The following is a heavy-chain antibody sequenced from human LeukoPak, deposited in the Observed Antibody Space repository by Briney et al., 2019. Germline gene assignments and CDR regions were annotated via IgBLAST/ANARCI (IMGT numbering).Heavy chain of an antibody. Sequence: SETLSLTCTVSGGSISSSSYYWGWIRQPPGKGLEWIGSIYYSGSTYYNPSLKSRVTISVDTSKNQFSLKLSSVTAADTAVYCCARDRWWELLRWFDPWGQGTLVTVSS. J-gene: IGHJ5*02. V-gene: IGHV4-39*07. CDR3: ARDRWWELLRWFDP. D-gene: IGHD1-26*01. CDR1: GGSISSSSYY. CDR2: IYYSGST.